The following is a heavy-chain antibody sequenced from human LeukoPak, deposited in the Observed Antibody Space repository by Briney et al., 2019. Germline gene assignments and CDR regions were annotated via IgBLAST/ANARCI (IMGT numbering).Heavy chain of an antibody. V-gene: IGHV7-4-1*02. D-gene: IGHD6-13*01. J-gene: IGHJ4*02. CDR1: GYTFTSYA. CDR3: AKDWGAAAGTHQFDY. Sequence: ASVKVSCKASGYTFTSYAMNWVRQAPGQGLEWMGWINTNTGNPTYVQGFTGRFVFSLDTSVSTAYLHISSLKAEDTAVYYCAKDWGAAAGTHQFDYWGQGTLVTVSS. CDR2: INTNTGNP.